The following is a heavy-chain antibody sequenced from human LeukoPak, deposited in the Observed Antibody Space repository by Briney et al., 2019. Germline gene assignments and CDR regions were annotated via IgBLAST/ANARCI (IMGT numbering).Heavy chain of an antibody. CDR1: GGSISRSNW. Sequence: SETLSLTCAVSGGSISRSNWWSWVRQPPGKGLEWIGEIYHSGSTNYNPSLKSRVTISVDKSKNQFSLKLSSVTAAGTAVYYCARELRGIGSSGWYTMGFNYFDYWGQGTLVTVSS. D-gene: IGHD6-19*01. CDR3: ARELRGIGSSGWYTMGFNYFDY. J-gene: IGHJ4*02. CDR2: IYHSGST. V-gene: IGHV4-4*02.